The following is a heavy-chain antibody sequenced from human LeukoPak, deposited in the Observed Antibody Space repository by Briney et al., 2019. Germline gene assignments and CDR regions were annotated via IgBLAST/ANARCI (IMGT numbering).Heavy chain of an antibody. D-gene: IGHD4-17*01. Sequence: ASVTVSCKASGYIFISYGISWVRQAPGQGLEWMGWISTYNGNTNYAQKLQGRVTMTTDTSTSTAYMELRSLRSDDTAVYYCARSTVTTSPIDSWGQGTLVTVSS. CDR1: GYIFISYG. V-gene: IGHV1-18*01. CDR3: ARSTVTTSPIDS. CDR2: ISTYNGNT. J-gene: IGHJ4*02.